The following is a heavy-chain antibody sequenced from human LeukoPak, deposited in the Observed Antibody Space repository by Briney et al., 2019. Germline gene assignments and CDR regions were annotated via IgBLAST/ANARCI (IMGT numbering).Heavy chain of an antibody. CDR2: IRYDGSNK. Sequence: GGSLRLSCAASGFTVSSNYMNWVRQAPGKGLEWVAFIRYDGSNKYYADSVKGRFTISRDNSKNTLYLQMKSLRAEDTAVYYCAKGGGYEAQYYYYYLDVWGKGTTVTISS. CDR1: GFTVSSNY. D-gene: IGHD5-12*01. J-gene: IGHJ6*03. CDR3: AKGGGYEAQYYYYYLDV. V-gene: IGHV3-30*02.